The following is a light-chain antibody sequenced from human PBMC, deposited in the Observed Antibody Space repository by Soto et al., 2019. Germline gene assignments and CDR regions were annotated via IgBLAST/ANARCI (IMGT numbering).Light chain of an antibody. J-gene: IGLJ2*01. CDR2: GVI. CDR1: SSDVGGYNY. V-gene: IGLV2-14*01. CDR3: SSYKTSSTVVV. Sequence: QSALTQPASVSGSPGQSITISCTGTSSDVGGYNYVSWYQQYPGKAPKLMIFGVIDRPSGVSNRFSGSKSGNTASLTISGLQAEDEADYSCSSYKTSSTVVVFGGGTKLTVL.